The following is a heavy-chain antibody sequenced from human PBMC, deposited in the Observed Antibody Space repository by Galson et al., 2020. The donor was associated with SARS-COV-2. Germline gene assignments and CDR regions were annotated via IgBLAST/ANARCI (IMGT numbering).Heavy chain of an antibody. CDR3: ARQHSRGYLRSYYYYYYMDV. V-gene: IGHV4-39*01. D-gene: IGHD3-22*01. CDR2: IYYGGST. J-gene: IGHJ6*03. CDR1: GGSISSSSYY. Sequence: SETLSLTCTVSGGSISSSSYYWGWIRQPPGKGLEWIGTIYYGGSTYYNPSLKSRVTISADTSKNQPSLKLSSVTAANTAVYYCARQHSRGYLRSYYYYYYMDVWGKGTTVTISS.